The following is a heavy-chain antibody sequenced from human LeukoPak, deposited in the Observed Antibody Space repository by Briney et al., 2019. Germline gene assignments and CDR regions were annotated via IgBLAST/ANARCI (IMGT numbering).Heavy chain of an antibody. Sequence: ASVKVSCKASGYTFTDYYMHWVRQAPGQGLEWMGWINPNSGGTNYAQKFQGRVTMTRDTSISTAYMELSRLRSDDTAVYYCAREGTMVRGVIGEDNNWFDPWGQGTLVTVSS. D-gene: IGHD3-10*01. J-gene: IGHJ5*02. CDR3: AREGTMVRGVIGEDNNWFDP. V-gene: IGHV1-2*02. CDR1: GYTFTDYY. CDR2: INPNSGGT.